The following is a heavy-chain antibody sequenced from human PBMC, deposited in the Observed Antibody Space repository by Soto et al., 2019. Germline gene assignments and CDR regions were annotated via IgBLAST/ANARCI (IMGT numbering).Heavy chain of an antibody. CDR2: IREDGGEK. J-gene: IGHJ5*02. Sequence: EEQLVESGGGLVQPGGSLRLSCAASGLTFSSYWMTWVRQAPGKGLEWVANIREDGGEKNYVDSVKGRFTISRDNAKNSLYLQMNSLRVEDTAVYYCARGEAVGDDPWCQGTLVTVSS. D-gene: IGHD3-10*01. CDR1: GLTFSSYW. V-gene: IGHV3-7*01. CDR3: ARGEAVGDDP.